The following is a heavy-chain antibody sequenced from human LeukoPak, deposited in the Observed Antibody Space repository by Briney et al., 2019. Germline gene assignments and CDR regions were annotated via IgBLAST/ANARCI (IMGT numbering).Heavy chain of an antibody. CDR3: AKAAIGGGSYTFVDY. CDR2: ISGSGGGT. J-gene: IGHJ4*02. CDR1: GFTFSSYA. Sequence: GGSLRLSCAASGFTFSSYAMSWVRQAPGKGLEWVSAISGSGGGTYYADSVKGRFTISRDNSKNTLCLQMNSLRAEDTAVYYCAKAAIGGGSYTFVDYWGQGTLVTVSS. D-gene: IGHD2-15*01. V-gene: IGHV3-23*01.